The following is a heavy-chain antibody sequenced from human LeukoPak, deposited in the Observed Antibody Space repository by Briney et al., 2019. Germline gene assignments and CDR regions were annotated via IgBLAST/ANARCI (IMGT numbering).Heavy chain of an antibody. Sequence: SDTLSLTCAVSGYSISSSNWWGWIRQPPGKGLEWIGYIYYSGSTYYNPSLKSRVTISVDTSKNQFSLRVSSVTAADTAVYYCASLYGSGSYYPSDYWGQGALVTVSS. CDR2: IYYSGST. CDR3: ASLYGSGSYYPSDY. J-gene: IGHJ4*02. D-gene: IGHD3-10*01. V-gene: IGHV4-28*01. CDR1: GYSISSSNW.